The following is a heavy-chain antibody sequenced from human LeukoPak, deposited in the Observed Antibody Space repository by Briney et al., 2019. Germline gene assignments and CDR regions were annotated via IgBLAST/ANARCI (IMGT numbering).Heavy chain of an antibody. CDR2: ISAYNGNT. J-gene: IGHJ6*03. CDR1: GYTFTSYG. CDR3: ARVAATNHYYYYMDV. Sequence: WASVKVSCKASGYTFTSYGISWVRQAPGQGLEWMGWISAYNGNTNYAQKLQGRVTMTTDTSTSTAYMELRSLRSDDTAVYYCARVAATNHYYYYMDVWGKGTTVTVSS. V-gene: IGHV1-18*01. D-gene: IGHD2-15*01.